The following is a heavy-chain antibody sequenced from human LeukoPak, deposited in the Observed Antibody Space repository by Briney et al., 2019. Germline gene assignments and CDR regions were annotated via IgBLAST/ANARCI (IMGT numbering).Heavy chain of an antibody. CDR1: GFTFSNYG. Sequence: PGGSLRLSCAASGFTFSNYGMHWVRQAPGKGLEWGSGISGSGGGTFYADSVRGRFTISRDNSKNTVYLQMNSLRAEDTAVYYCAKSATTVTSNFDYWGQGTLVTVSS. CDR2: ISGSGGGT. CDR3: AKSATTVTSNFDY. D-gene: IGHD4-17*01. V-gene: IGHV3-23*01. J-gene: IGHJ4*02.